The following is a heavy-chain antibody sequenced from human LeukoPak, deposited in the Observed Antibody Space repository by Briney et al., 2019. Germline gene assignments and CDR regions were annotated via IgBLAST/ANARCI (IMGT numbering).Heavy chain of an antibody. J-gene: IGHJ6*03. CDR2: IKTDGSST. CDR3: AGEKEQQLLYYYMDV. CDR1: GFTFSTYW. Sequence: GGSLRLSCVASGFTFSTYWMHWVRQAPGKGLVWVSRIKTDGSSTSYADSVKGRFTISRDNAKNTLYLQMNSLRAEDTAVYYCAGEKEQQLLYYYMDVWGKGTTVTVSS. V-gene: IGHV3-74*01. D-gene: IGHD6-13*01.